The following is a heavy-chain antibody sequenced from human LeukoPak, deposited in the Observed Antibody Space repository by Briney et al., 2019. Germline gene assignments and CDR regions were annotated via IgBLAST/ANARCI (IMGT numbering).Heavy chain of an antibody. CDR1: GGTFSIYA. CDR2: IIPIFGTA. Sequence: SVKVSCKGAGGTFSIYAISWVRQAPGQGLEWMGGIIPIFGTANYAQKFQGRVTITADESTSTAYMELSSLRSEDTAVYYCARTYSDVNYFCYWGPGTLVTVSS. CDR3: ARTYSDVNYFCY. V-gene: IGHV1-69*13. J-gene: IGHJ4*01. D-gene: IGHD6-13*01.